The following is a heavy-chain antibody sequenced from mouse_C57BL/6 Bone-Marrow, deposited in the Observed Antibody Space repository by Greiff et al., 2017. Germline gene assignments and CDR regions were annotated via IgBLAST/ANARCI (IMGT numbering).Heavy chain of an antibody. J-gene: IGHJ4*01. Sequence: EVQLQQSGAELVRPGASVKLSCTASGFNIKDDYMHWVKQRPEQGLEWIGWIDPENGDTEYASKFQGKATITADTSSNTAYLQLSSLTSEDTAVYYCTFYDYPYAMDYWGQGTSVTVSS. CDR3: TFYDYPYAMDY. CDR1: GFNIKDDY. D-gene: IGHD2-4*01. V-gene: IGHV14-4*01. CDR2: IDPENGDT.